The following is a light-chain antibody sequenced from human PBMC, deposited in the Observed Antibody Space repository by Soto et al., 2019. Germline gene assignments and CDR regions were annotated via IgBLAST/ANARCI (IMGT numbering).Light chain of an antibody. CDR3: QRYDTFSRT. CDR2: QAS. CDR1: QSIGDY. Sequence: IQMTQSRSTLPASVGDRVTITCRASQSIGDYLAWYQQKTGTAPKLLIYQASRLESGVPSRFNGSGSDTDFTLTISSLQPDDYATYDCQRYDTFSRTFGPGTKVDI. J-gene: IGKJ1*01. V-gene: IGKV1-5*03.